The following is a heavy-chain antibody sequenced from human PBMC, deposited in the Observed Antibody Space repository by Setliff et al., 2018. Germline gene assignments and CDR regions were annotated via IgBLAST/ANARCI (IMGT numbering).Heavy chain of an antibody. CDR3: ARDNYVWGSYRSPSFYYGMDV. CDR1: VYSISRDCH. D-gene: IGHD3-16*02. J-gene: IGHJ6*02. V-gene: IGHV4-38-2*02. CDR2: IYYSGNT. Sequence: SETLSLTCAVSVYSISRDCHWGWIRQPPGKGLEWIGSIYYSGNTYYNASLKGRVTISGATSKNQFSLKLSSVTAADTAVYYCARDNYVWGSYRSPSFYYGMDVWGQGTTVTVSS.